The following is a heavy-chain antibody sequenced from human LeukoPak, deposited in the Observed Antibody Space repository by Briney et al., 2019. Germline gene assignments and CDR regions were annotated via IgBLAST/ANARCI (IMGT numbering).Heavy chain of an antibody. CDR1: GFTFSSYA. D-gene: IGHD2-2*01. J-gene: IGHJ4*02. V-gene: IGHV3-30-3*01. CDR3: ARSCTSCPAASYFDY. CDR2: ISYDGSNK. Sequence: PGGSLRLSCAASGFTFSSYAMHWVRQAPGKGLEWVAVISYDGSNKYYADSVKGRFTISRDNSKNTLYLQMNSLRAEDTAVYYCARSCTSCPAASYFDYWGQGTLVTVSS.